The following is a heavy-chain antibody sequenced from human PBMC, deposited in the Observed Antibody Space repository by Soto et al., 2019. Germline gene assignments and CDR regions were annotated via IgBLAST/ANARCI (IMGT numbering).Heavy chain of an antibody. CDR2: ISAYNGNT. CDR3: ARLDSDYDYYYAMDV. J-gene: IGHJ6*02. CDR1: GYTFTRYG. V-gene: IGHV1-18*01. D-gene: IGHD5-18*01. Sequence: QVKLVQSGAEVKKPGASVKVSCKASGYTFTRYGISWVRQAPGQGLEWVGWISAYNGNTNYAQKLQGRVTMTKDTSTSTVYMELRSLRSDDTAVYYCARLDSDYDYYYAMDVWGQGTTVTVSS.